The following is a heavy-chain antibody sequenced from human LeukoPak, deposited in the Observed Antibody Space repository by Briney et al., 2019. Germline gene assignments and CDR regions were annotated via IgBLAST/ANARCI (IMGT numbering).Heavy chain of an antibody. CDR3: ARGLRRGDY. Sequence: GGSLRLSCAASEFTFSNYAMNWVRQAPGRGLEWVSSISSTGNNIYYADSVKGRFTISRDNAKVSLYLEMNSLRAEDTAVYYCARGLRRGDYWGQGTLVTVSS. V-gene: IGHV3-21*01. CDR1: EFTFSNYA. J-gene: IGHJ4*02. CDR2: ISSTGNNI. D-gene: IGHD4-17*01.